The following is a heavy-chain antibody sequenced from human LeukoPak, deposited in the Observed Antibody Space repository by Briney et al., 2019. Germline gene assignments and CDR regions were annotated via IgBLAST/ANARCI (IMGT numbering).Heavy chain of an antibody. D-gene: IGHD3-10*01. CDR3: ARVLTMVRGVIKPYYYYMDV. Sequence: SETLSLTCTVSGYSISSGYYWGWIRQPPGKGLEWIGSIYRSGSTHYNPSLKSRVTISVDTSKNQFSLKLSSVTAADTAVYYCARVLTMVRGVIKPYYYYMDVWGKGTTVTVSS. CDR2: IYRSGST. V-gene: IGHV4-38-2*02. CDR1: GYSISSGYY. J-gene: IGHJ6*03.